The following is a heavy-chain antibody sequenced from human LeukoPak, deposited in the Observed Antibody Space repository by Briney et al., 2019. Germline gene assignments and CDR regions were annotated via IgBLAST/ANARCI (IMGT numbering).Heavy chain of an antibody. CDR2: IVPIFGTA. J-gene: IGHJ4*02. V-gene: IGHV1-69*05. CDR3: ARGDGYNHQFDY. CDR1: GGTFSSYA. D-gene: IGHD5-24*01. Sequence: SVKVSCKASGGTFSSYAISWVRQAPGQGLEWMGGIVPIFGTANYAQKFQGRVTITTDESTSTAYMELSSLRSEDTAVYYSARGDGYNHQFDYWGQGTLVTVSS.